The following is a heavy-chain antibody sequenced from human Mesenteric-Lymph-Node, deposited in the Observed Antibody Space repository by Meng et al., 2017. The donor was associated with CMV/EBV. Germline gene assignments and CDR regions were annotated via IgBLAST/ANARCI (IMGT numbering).Heavy chain of an antibody. CDR2: IHPDGIST. D-gene: IGHD3-3*01. CDR3: ARDYDFWSGSIDY. CDR1: GFTFSRSW. Sequence: GESLKISCAASGFTFSRSWMHWVRQAPGKGLVWVSRIHPDGISTTYAGSVEGRFSISRDNAKNTLFLQMNSLRAEDTAVYYCARDYDFWSGSIDYWGQRTLVTVSS. J-gene: IGHJ4*02. V-gene: IGHV3-74*01.